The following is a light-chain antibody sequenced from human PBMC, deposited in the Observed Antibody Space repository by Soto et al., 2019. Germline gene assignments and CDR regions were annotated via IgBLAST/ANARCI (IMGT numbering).Light chain of an antibody. J-gene: IGKJ1*01. Sequence: EMVLKQSPATLSVSPGEEAILSCMASHSVPSDSLAWYQHKPGQTPRLLMYATSKKATGVPARFGGSGTGTDFTLSVNTVQPEDLAVDYCQHDDIAPRTFGPVTKLEVK. CDR3: QHDDIAPRT. CDR1: HSVPSDS. CDR2: ATS. V-gene: IGKV3-20*01.